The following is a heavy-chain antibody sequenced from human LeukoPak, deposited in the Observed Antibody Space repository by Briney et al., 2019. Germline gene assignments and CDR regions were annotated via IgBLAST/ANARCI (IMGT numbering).Heavy chain of an antibody. J-gene: IGHJ4*02. CDR3: ARDSNGCPGCV. V-gene: IGHV3-48*01. D-gene: IGHD6-19*01. Sequence: GGSLRLSCAASGFTFSTYSMNWVRQAPGKGLEWVSYISGTSSLIYYADSVKGRFTISRDNAKNSLYLQTNNLRVEDTAVYYCARDSNGCPGCVWGQGTLSPSPQ. CDR2: ISGTSSLI. CDR1: GFTFSTYS.